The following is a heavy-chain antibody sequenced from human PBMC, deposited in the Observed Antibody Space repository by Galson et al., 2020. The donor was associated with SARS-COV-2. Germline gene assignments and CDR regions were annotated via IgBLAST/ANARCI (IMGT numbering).Heavy chain of an antibody. D-gene: IGHD6-13*01. CDR2: ISYDGTKR. J-gene: IGHJ4*02. V-gene: IGHV3-30-3*01. CDR3: ARETDDYTSSWYDY. CDR1: GLTFSSSS. Sequence: GGSLRLSCTASGLTFSSSSMHWVRQAPGKGLEWVAIISYDGTKRYNLDSVKGRFTISRDNSKNTLFLQMDSLTTEDTAVYYCARETDDYTSSWYDYWGQGTLVTVSS.